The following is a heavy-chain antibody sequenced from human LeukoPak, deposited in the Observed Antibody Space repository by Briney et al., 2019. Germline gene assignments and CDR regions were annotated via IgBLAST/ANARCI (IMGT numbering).Heavy chain of an antibody. J-gene: IGHJ4*02. V-gene: IGHV1-2*02. CDR2: INPNSGGT. CDR3: ARLASDIVVVPAAV. Sequence: ASVKVSCKASGYTFTGYHMHWVRQAPGQGLEWMGWINPNSGGTNYAQKFQGRVTMTRDTSISTAYMELSRLRSDDTAVYYCARLASDIVVVPAAVWGQGTLVTVSS. D-gene: IGHD2-2*01. CDR1: GYTFTGYH.